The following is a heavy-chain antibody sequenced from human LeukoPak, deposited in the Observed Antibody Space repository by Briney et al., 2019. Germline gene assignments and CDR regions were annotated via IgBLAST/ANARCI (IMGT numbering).Heavy chain of an antibody. CDR1: GFAFSSYG. V-gene: IGHV3-33*01. Sequence: PGGSLRLSCGASGFAFSSYGMHWVRQAPGKGLEWVAIIWYDGSNTHYADSVKGRFTISRDNSKNTVYLQMYSLRAEDTAVYYCARDFGSGKYVGYFDYWGQGTLVTVSS. CDR3: ARDFGSGKYVGYFDY. CDR2: IWYDGSNT. D-gene: IGHD3-10*01. J-gene: IGHJ4*02.